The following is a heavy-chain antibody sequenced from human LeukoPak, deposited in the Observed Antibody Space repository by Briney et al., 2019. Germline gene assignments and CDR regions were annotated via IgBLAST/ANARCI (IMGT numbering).Heavy chain of an antibody. CDR1: GYSISSGYY. J-gene: IGHJ4*02. D-gene: IGHD3-9*01. CDR2: IYHSGST. Sequence: SETLSLTCAVSGYSISSGYYWGWIRQPPGKGLEWIGSIYHSGSTYYNPSFKSRVTISVDTSKNQFSLKLSSVTAADTAVYYCAREGSRYFDWLPVIDYWGQGTLVTVSS. V-gene: IGHV4-38-2*02. CDR3: AREGSRYFDWLPVIDY.